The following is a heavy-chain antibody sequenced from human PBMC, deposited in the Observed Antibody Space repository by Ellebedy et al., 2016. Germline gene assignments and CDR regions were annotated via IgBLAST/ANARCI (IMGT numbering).Heavy chain of an antibody. J-gene: IGHJ6*03. CDR2: ISYDGSNK. CDR1: GFSFSNYA. CDR3: AREGLRWFGELNYMDV. D-gene: IGHD3-10*01. Sequence: GGSLRLSCAASGFSFSNYAMHWVRQAPGKGLEWVAVISYDGSNKYYADSVKGRFTISRDNSKNTLYLQMNSLRAEDTAVYYCAREGLRWFGELNYMDVWGKGTTVTVSS. V-gene: IGHV3-30*04.